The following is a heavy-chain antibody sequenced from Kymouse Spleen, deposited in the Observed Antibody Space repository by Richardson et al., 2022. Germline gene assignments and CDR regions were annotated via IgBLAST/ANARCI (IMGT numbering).Heavy chain of an antibody. J-gene: IGHJ6*02. CDR2: IGTAGDT. Sequence: EVQLVESGGGLVQPGGSLRLSCAASGFTFSSYDMHWVRQATGKGLEWVSAIGTAGDTYYPGSVKGRFTISRENAKNSLYLQMNSLRAGDTAVYYCAREKGITMVRGVTPYYYYGMDVWGQGTTVTVSS. CDR3: AREKGITMVRGVTPYYYYGMDV. V-gene: IGHV3-13*01. D-gene: IGHD3-10*01. CDR1: GFTFSSYD.